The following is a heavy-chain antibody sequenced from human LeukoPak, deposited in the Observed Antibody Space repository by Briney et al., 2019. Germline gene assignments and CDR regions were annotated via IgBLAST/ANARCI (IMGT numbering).Heavy chain of an antibody. V-gene: IGHV3-21*01. J-gene: IGHJ4*02. Sequence: GGSLRLSCAASGXTFSSYTVNWVRQAPGKGLEWVSSVSSSSSYIYYADSVKGRFTISRDNAKNSLYLQMNSLRAEDTAVYHCARALEFYYFDYWGQGTLVTVSS. CDR3: ARALEFYYFDY. CDR1: GXTFSSYT. D-gene: IGHD3-10*01. CDR2: VSSSSSYI.